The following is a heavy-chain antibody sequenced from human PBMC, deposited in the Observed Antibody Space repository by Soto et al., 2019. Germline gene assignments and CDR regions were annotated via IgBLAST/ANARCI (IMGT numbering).Heavy chain of an antibody. J-gene: IGHJ5*02. V-gene: IGHV1-8*01. CDR3: ARDRTRGFDP. CDR1: GYTFTSYD. Sequence: QVNLVQSGAEVRKPGASVKVSCKASGYTFTSYDINWVRQATGQGLEWMGWMNPNSGNTAYAQKFQGRVTMTRNTSTSTAHMELSSRGSEDTAVYYCARDRTRGFDPWGQGTLVTVSS. CDR2: MNPNSGNT.